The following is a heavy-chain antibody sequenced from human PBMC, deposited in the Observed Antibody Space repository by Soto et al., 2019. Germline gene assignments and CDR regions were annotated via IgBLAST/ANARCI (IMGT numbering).Heavy chain of an antibody. CDR2: INAGNGNT. V-gene: IGHV1-3*01. Sequence: QVQLVQSGAEVKKPGASVKVSCKASGYTFTSYAMHWVRHAPGQRLEWMGGINAGNGNTNYSQKFQGRVTITRNTPARTAYMELSSLRSEGTAVYHCARDHWRGNYPYYYGVAVWGQVTTVTVCS. CDR3: ARDHWRGNYPYYYGVAV. D-gene: IGHD1-7*01. J-gene: IGHJ6*02. CDR1: GYTFTSYA.